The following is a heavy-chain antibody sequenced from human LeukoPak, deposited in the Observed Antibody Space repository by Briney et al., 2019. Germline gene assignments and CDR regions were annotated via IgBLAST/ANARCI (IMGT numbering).Heavy chain of an antibody. V-gene: IGHV4-34*01. CDR2: INHSGST. CDR3: ARYGTMVRGVITWFDP. J-gene: IGHJ5*02. CDR1: GGSFSGYY. D-gene: IGHD3-10*01. Sequence: SETLSLTCAVYGGSFSGYYWSWIRQPPGKGLEWIGEINHSGSTNYNPSLKSRDTISVDTSKNQFSLKLSSVTAADTAVYYCARYGTMVRGVITWFDPWGQGTLVTVSS.